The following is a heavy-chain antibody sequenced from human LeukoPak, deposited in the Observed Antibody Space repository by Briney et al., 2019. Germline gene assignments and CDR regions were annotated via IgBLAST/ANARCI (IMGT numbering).Heavy chain of an antibody. Sequence: SQTLSLTCTLSGGSISSRSYYWSWIRQPAGKGLEWIGRIYTSGSANYNPSLKSRVTISLDTSKNQFSLRLSSVTAADTAVYYCARAVGSSESNWFDPWGQGTLATVSS. CDR1: GGSISSRSYY. J-gene: IGHJ5*02. CDR2: IYTSGSA. CDR3: ARAVGSSESNWFDP. V-gene: IGHV4-61*02. D-gene: IGHD1-26*01.